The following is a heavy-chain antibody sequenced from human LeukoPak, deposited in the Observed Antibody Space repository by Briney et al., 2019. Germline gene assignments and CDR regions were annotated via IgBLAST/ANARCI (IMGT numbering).Heavy chain of an antibody. CDR1: GASTTSYY. CDR2: IYSDGTT. D-gene: IGHD3-22*01. V-gene: IGHV4-59*01. J-gene: IGHJ4*02. Sequence: SETLSLTCSVSGASTTSYYWNWIRQAPGKGLEWIGYIYSDGTTSYSPSLRSRVTISIDTSRNQFSLKLSSVTAADAAVYYCAIDTRSYDTSGYYYFDYWGQGALVTVSS. CDR3: AIDTRSYDTSGYYYFDY.